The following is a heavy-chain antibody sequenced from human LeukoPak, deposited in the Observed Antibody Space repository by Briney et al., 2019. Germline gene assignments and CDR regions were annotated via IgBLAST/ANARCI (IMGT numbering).Heavy chain of an antibody. J-gene: IGHJ5*02. V-gene: IGHV3-21*01. CDR3: AREDCGGDCYKP. CDR1: RFTFSSYG. CDR2: ISSSSSYI. Sequence: GGSLRLSCAASRFTFSSYGMHWVRQAPGKGLEWVSSISSSSSYIYYADSVKGRFTISRDNAKNSLYLQMNSLRAEDTAVYYCAREDCGGDCYKPWGQGTLVTVSS. D-gene: IGHD2-21*02.